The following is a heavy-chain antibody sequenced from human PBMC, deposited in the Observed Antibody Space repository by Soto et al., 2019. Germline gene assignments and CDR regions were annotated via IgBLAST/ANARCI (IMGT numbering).Heavy chain of an antibody. Sequence: PGESLKISCKGSGYSFTSYWIGWVRQMPGTGLEWMAIIYPGDSDIRYNPSFQGQVTISADKSISTAHLQWSSLKASDTAMYYCARQPSNGQWYVWGQGTTVTVSS. CDR1: GYSFTSYW. V-gene: IGHV5-51*01. CDR3: ARQPSNGQWYV. D-gene: IGHD6-19*01. CDR2: IYPGDSDI. J-gene: IGHJ6*02.